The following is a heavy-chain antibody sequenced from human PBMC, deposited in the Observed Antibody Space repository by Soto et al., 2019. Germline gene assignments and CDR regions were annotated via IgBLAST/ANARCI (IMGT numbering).Heavy chain of an antibody. J-gene: IGHJ5*02. D-gene: IGHD6-6*01. CDR3: ARLWQLVRTGWFDP. CDR1: GGSISSSSYY. Sequence: SETLSLTCTVSGGSISSSSYYWGWIRQPPGKGLAWIGSIYYSGSTYYNPSLKSRVTISVDTSKNQFSLKLSSVTAADTAVYYCARLWQLVRTGWFDPWGQGTLVTVSS. V-gene: IGHV4-39*01. CDR2: IYYSGST.